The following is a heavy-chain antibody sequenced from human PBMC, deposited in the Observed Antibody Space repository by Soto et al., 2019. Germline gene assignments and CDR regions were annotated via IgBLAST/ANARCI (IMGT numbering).Heavy chain of an antibody. J-gene: IGHJ3*02. CDR2: TYYRSKWYN. V-gene: IGHV6-1*01. Sequence: SQTLSLTCAISGDSFSSNSAALNWIRQSPSRGLEWLGRTYYRSKWYNDYAVSVKSRITINPDTSKNQFSLQLNSVTPEDTAVYYCARADGGYDFWSGYAFDIWGQGTMVTVSS. CDR3: ARADGGYDFWSGYAFDI. D-gene: IGHD3-3*01. CDR1: GDSFSSNSAA.